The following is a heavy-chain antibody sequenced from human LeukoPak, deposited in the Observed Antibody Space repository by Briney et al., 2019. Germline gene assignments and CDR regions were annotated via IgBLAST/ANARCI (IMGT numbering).Heavy chain of an antibody. Sequence: GGSLRLSCAASGFTFDDYGMSWVRQAPGKGLEWVSGINWNGGSTGYADSVKGRFTISRDNAKNSLYLQMNSLRAEDTALYYCARERSDSSGYYYGWDYYYYYYMDVWGKGTTVTVSS. J-gene: IGHJ6*03. CDR2: INWNGGST. V-gene: IGHV3-20*04. D-gene: IGHD3-22*01. CDR1: GFTFDDYG. CDR3: ARERSDSSGYYYGWDYYYYYYMDV.